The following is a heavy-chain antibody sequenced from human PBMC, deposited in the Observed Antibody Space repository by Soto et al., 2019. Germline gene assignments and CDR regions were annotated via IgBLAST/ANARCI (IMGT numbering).Heavy chain of an antibody. CDR1: GFTFSNYA. V-gene: IGHV3-23*01. D-gene: IGHD3-16*02. CDR3: AKDTNFDYVWGSYRHFDY. CDR2: ISGSGGNT. Sequence: GGSLRLSCAASGFTFSNYAMSLVRQAPGKGLEWVSAISGSGGNTYYADSVKGRFTISRDISKNTLYLQMNSLRAEDTAVYYCAKDTNFDYVWGSYRHFDYWGQGTLVTVSS. J-gene: IGHJ4*02.